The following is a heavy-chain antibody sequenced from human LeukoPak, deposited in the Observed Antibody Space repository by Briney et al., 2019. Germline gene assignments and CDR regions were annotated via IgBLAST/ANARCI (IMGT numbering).Heavy chain of an antibody. Sequence: GGSLRLSCVASTFTFSNYWMSWVRQVPGKGLEWVANIKKDGSEKYYVDSVKGRFTISRDNAKNSLFLQMNSLRAEDTAMYYCATDVWNVLEYWGQGTLVTVSS. D-gene: IGHD1-1*01. V-gene: IGHV3-7*03. CDR2: IKKDGSEK. CDR1: TFTFSNYW. J-gene: IGHJ4*02. CDR3: ATDVWNVLEY.